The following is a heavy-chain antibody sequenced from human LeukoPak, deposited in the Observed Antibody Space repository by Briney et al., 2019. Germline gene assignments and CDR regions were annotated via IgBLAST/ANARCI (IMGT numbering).Heavy chain of an antibody. CDR1: GFTFSNAW. Sequence: GGSLRLSCAASGFTFSNAWMSWVRQAPGKGLEWVAVISYDGSNKYYADSVKGRFTISRDNSKNTLYLQMNSLRAEDTAVYYCARDRAITMIVVVSGLDYWGQGTLVTVSS. CDR2: ISYDGSNK. V-gene: IGHV3-30*03. CDR3: ARDRAITMIVVVSGLDY. J-gene: IGHJ4*02. D-gene: IGHD3-22*01.